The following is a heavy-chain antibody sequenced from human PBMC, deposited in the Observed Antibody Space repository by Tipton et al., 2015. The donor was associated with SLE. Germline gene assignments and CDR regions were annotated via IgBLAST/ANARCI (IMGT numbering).Heavy chain of an antibody. CDR2: IIPILGIA. J-gene: IGHJ4*02. Sequence: QLVQSGAEVKKPGASVKVSCKASGYTFTSYGISWVRQAPGQGLEWMGGIIPILGIANYAQKFQGRVTITADKSTSTAYMELSSLRSEDTAVYYCARDRDHSSGGDYWGQGTLVTVSS. V-gene: IGHV1-69*10. D-gene: IGHD6-19*01. CDR1: GYTFTSYG. CDR3: ARDRDHSSGGDY.